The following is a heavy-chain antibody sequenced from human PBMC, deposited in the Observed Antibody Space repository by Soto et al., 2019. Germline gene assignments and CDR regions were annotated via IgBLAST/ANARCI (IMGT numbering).Heavy chain of an antibody. V-gene: IGHV1-3*05. CDR1: GYTFTSYA. CDR2: INAGNGHT. Sequence: QVQLVQSGAEEKKPGASVKVSCKASGYTFTSYAMHWVRQAPGQRIEWMGWINAGNGHTKYSHKFQGRVTITRDTSASTAYRELSSLRSEDTAVYSCARVESVVGDYWGQGTLVTVSS. D-gene: IGHD2-15*01. J-gene: IGHJ4*02. CDR3: ARVESVVGDY.